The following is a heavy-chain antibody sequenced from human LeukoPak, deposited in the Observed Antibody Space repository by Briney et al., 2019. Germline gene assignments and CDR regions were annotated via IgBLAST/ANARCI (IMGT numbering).Heavy chain of an antibody. Sequence: GGSLRLSCVASGFTFSSYSMSWVRQAPGKGLEWVSYISDSSRTIGYADSVKGRFTISRDNADNSLYLQMNSLRAEDTGVYYCARAGSFDYWGQGTLVTVSS. CDR1: GFTFSSYS. CDR3: ARAGSFDY. J-gene: IGHJ4*02. CDR2: ISDSSRTI. V-gene: IGHV3-48*04. D-gene: IGHD3-10*01.